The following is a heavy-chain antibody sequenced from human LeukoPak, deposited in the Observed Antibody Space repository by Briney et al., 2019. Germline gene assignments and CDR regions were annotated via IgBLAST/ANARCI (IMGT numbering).Heavy chain of an antibody. V-gene: IGHV4-39*01. Sequence: SETLSLTCTVSGGSISSSSLYWGWIRQPPGKGLEWIGSIYYSGSPYYNPSLKSRVTISVDTSKNQFSLRLSSVTAADTAVYYCARQKAEQWLVLYYWGQGTLVTVSS. CDR3: ARQKAEQWLVLYY. D-gene: IGHD6-19*01. CDR2: IYYSGSP. J-gene: IGHJ4*02. CDR1: GGSISSSSLY.